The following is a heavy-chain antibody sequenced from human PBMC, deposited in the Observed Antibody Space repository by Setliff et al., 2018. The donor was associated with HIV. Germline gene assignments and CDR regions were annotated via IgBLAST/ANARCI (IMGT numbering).Heavy chain of an antibody. CDR3: AKGVQRLRPYYFDS. CDR1: GFTFSSHG. J-gene: IGHJ4*02. CDR2: IRYDGSDI. Sequence: PGESLKISCEASGFTFSSHGMHWLRQAPGKGLEWVTFIRYDGSDIHYADSVKGRFTISRDNSKNTLYLQMNSLRVEDAAVYYCAKGVQRLRPYYFDSWGQGTLVTVSS. V-gene: IGHV3-30*02. D-gene: IGHD4-17*01.